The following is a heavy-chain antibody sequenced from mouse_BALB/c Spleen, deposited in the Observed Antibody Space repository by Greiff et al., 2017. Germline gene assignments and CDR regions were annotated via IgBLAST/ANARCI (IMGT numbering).Heavy chain of an antibody. Sequence: QVQLQQSGPGLVQPSQSLSITCTVSGFSLTSYGVHWVRQSPGKGLEWLGVIWSGGSTDYNAAFISRLSISKDNSKSQVFFKMNSLQANDTAIYYCARIYDGYYAAMDYWGQGTSVTVSS. CDR2: IWSGGST. CDR1: GFSLTSYG. D-gene: IGHD2-3*01. J-gene: IGHJ4*01. CDR3: ARIYDGYYAAMDY. V-gene: IGHV2-2*02.